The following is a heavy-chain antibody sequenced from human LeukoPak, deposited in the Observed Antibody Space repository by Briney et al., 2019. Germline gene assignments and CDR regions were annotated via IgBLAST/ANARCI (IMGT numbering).Heavy chain of an antibody. D-gene: IGHD3-22*01. CDR3: ARDYYDGSAYYSYYEY. V-gene: IGHV3-23*01. CDR2: ISGSGGST. Sequence: GGSLRLSCAASGFTFSSYAMSWVRQAPGKGLEWVSAISGSGGSTYYADSVKGRFTISRDNSKNTLSLQMNSLRAEDTAVYYCARDYYDGSAYYSYYEYWGQGTLVTVSS. J-gene: IGHJ4*02. CDR1: GFTFSSYA.